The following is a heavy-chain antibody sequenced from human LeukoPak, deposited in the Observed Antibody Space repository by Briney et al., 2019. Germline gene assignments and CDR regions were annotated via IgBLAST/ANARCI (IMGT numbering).Heavy chain of an antibody. CDR3: ARVKGSRLLGKNWFDP. D-gene: IGHD2-15*01. CDR2: INPNSGGT. CDR1: GYTFTGYY. J-gene: IGHJ5*02. V-gene: IGHV1-2*02. Sequence: ASVKVSCKASGYTFTGYYMHWVRQAPGQGLGWMGWINPNSGGTNYAQKFQGRVTMTRDTSISTAYMELCRLRSDDTAVYYCARVKGSRLLGKNWFDPWGQGTLVTVSS.